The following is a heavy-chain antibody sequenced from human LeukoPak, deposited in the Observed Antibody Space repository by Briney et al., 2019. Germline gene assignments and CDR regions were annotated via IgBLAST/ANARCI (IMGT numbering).Heavy chain of an antibody. Sequence: SETLSLACAVSGASISDYFWGWIRHPPGKGLEWIGHIFGNVSPDYNPSLKSRVTITTDTSKNQFSLQLPSVTAADTAMYFCARRFRTSANLHHDAYDIWGQGTEVSVSS. CDR3: ARRFRTSANLHHDAYDI. D-gene: IGHD3-3*01. CDR2: IFGNVSP. CDR1: GASISDYF. J-gene: IGHJ3*02. V-gene: IGHV4-4*09.